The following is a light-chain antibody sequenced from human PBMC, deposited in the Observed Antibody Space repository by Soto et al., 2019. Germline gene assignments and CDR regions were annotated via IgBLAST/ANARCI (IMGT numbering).Light chain of an antibody. V-gene: IGKV1-5*01. Sequence: DIQLTQSPPTLSASVGDRVTITCRASKSIRYYLAWYQQMPGKAPKLLIYGASSLQSGVPSRFSGRGSGTEFTLTISSLQPDDFATYGCQHHNSYSQTCGNGTKVESK. CDR3: QHHNSYSQT. CDR1: KSIRYY. J-gene: IGKJ1*01. CDR2: GAS.